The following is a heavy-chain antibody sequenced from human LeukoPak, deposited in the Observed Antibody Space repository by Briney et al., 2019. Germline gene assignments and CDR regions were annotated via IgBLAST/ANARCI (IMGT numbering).Heavy chain of an antibody. CDR2: INQGGSDK. J-gene: IGHJ4*02. CDR3: TRDRSRAEDD. V-gene: IGHV3-7*01. CDR1: GFTLSGHW. D-gene: IGHD1-14*01. Sequence: PGGSLTLSCAASGFTLSGHWMSWVRQAPGKGLEWVANINQGGSDKYYVDSVKGRFTISRDNANNLLYLQMNSLRGEDTAVYYCTRDRSRAEDDWGQGTLVTVSS.